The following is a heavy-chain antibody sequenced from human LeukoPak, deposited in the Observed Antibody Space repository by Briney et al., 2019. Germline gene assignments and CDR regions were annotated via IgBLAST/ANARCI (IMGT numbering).Heavy chain of an antibody. CDR3: ARHRINDY. Sequence: ASVKVSCKTSGYTFTSYDINWVRQAAGQGLEWMGWVNPNSGDTDYAQKFQGRVTITRNTSITTVYMELTSLRSEDTAVYYCARHRINDYWGQGTLVTVSS. V-gene: IGHV1-8*01. CDR2: VNPNSGDT. J-gene: IGHJ4*02. CDR1: GYTFTSYD.